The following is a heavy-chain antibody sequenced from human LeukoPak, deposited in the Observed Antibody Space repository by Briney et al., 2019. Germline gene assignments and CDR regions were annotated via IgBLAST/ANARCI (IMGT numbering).Heavy chain of an antibody. D-gene: IGHD3-10*01. Sequence: SETLSLTCAVYGGSFSGYYWSWIRQPPGKGLEWIGEINHSGSTNYNPSLKSRVTISVDTSKNQFSLKLSSVTAADTAVYYCARREVRGVIFYWGQGTLVTVSS. CDR1: GGSFSGYY. CDR2: INHSGST. J-gene: IGHJ4*02. CDR3: ARREVRGVIFY. V-gene: IGHV4-34*01.